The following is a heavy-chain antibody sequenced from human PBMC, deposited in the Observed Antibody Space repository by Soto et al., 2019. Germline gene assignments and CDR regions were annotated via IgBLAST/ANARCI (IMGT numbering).Heavy chain of an antibody. CDR3: ARMYYGSGSYYHNWFDP. CDR2: IIPIFGTA. Sequence: QVQLVQSGAEVKKPWSSVKVSCKASGGTFRSYAISWVRQAPGQGLEWMGGIIPIFGTANYAQKFQGRVTITADESTSTAYMELSSLRSEDTAVYYCARMYYGSGSYYHNWFDPWGQGTLVTVSS. CDR1: GGTFRSYA. J-gene: IGHJ5*02. V-gene: IGHV1-69*12. D-gene: IGHD3-10*01.